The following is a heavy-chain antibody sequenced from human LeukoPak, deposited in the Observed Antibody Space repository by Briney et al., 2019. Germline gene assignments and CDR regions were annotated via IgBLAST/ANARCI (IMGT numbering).Heavy chain of an antibody. CDR1: GFPFSTYW. V-gene: IGHV3-30*18. J-gene: IGHJ4*02. CDR2: ISYDGSNK. CDR3: AKSSGFSGRYYFDY. Sequence: GGSLRLSCAASGFPFSTYWMSWVRQAPGKGLEWVAVISYDGSNKYYADSVKGRFTISRDNSKNTLYLQMNSLRAEDTAVYYCAKSSGFSGRYYFDYWGQGTLVTVSS. D-gene: IGHD1-26*01.